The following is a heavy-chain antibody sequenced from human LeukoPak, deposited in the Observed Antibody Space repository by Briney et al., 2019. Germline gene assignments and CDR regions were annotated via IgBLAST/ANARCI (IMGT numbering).Heavy chain of an antibody. CDR3: ARLGPTVTTLYWFDP. CDR2: IYPGDSET. Sequence: GESLKISCKGSGYSFTNYWIGWVRQMPGKGLEWMGIIYPGDSETTYSPSFQGQVTISADKSISTAYLQWSSLKASDTAMYYCARLGPTVTTLYWFDPWGQGTLVTVSS. J-gene: IGHJ5*02. D-gene: IGHD4-11*01. CDR1: GYSFTNYW. V-gene: IGHV5-51*01.